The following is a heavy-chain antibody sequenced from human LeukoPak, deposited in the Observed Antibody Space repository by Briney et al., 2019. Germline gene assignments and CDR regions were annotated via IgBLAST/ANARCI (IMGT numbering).Heavy chain of an antibody. CDR1: GGSISSYY. J-gene: IGHJ4*02. CDR2: IYTSGIT. D-gene: IGHD1-26*01. CDR3: ARHVLSIVGATIFDY. V-gene: IGHV4-4*09. Sequence: PSETLSLTCTVSGGSISSYYWSWIRQPPGKGLEWIGYIYTSGITNYNPSLKSRVTISVDTSKNQFSLKLSSVTAADTAVYYCARHVLSIVGATIFDYWGQGTLVTASS.